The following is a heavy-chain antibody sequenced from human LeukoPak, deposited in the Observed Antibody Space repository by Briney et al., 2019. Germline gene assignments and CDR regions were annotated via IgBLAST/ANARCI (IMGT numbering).Heavy chain of an antibody. CDR2: ISSSSSYI. D-gene: IGHD3-22*01. CDR1: GFTFSSYS. CDR3: ARDLNSYYYDSSGYYPFDY. J-gene: IGHJ4*02. Sequence: GGSLRLSCAASGFTFSSYSMNWVRQAPGKGLEWVSSISSSSSYIYYADSVKGRFTISRDNAKNSLYLQMNSLRAEDTAVYYCARDLNSYYYDSSGYYPFDYWGQGTLVTVSS. V-gene: IGHV3-21*01.